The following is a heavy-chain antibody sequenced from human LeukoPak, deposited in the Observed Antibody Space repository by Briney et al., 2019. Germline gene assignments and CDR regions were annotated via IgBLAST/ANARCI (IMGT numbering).Heavy chain of an antibody. V-gene: IGHV1-69*13. CDR3: ARGQYYDFWSEYYFDY. Sequence: ASVKVSCTASGGTFSSYAISWVRQAPGQGLEWMGGIIPIFGTANYAQKFQGRVTITADESTSTAYMELSSLRSEDTAVYYCARGQYYDFWSEYYFDYWGQGTLVTVSS. CDR1: GGTFSSYA. CDR2: IIPIFGTA. D-gene: IGHD3-3*01. J-gene: IGHJ4*02.